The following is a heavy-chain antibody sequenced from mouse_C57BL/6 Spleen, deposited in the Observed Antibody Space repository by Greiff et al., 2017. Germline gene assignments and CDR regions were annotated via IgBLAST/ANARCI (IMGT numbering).Heavy chain of an antibody. CDR2: ISSGSSPI. J-gene: IGHJ1*03. V-gene: IGHV5-17*01. Sequence: EVQRVESGGGLVKPGGSLKLSCAASGFTFSDYGLNWVRQAPEKGLEWVAYISSGSSPIYYADTVKGRFTISRDYAKNTLFRQMTSLRSEDSAMYYGANTTVDWYVDGWGTGATVTVSA. D-gene: IGHD1-1*01. CDR1: GFTFSDYG. CDR3: ANTTVDWYVDG.